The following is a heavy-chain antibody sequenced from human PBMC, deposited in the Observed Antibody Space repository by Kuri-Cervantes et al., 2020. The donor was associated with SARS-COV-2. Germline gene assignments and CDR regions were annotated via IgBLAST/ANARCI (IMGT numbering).Heavy chain of an antibody. J-gene: IGHJ6*03. CDR1: GFTFSSYA. Sequence: GGSLRLSCAASGFTFSSYAMHWVRQAPGKGLEWVAVISYDGSNKYYADSVKGRFTISRDNSKNTLYLQMNSLRAEDTAVYYCARVGGSYYYYYYMDGWGKGTMVTVSS. V-gene: IGHV3-30-3*01. CDR2: ISYDGSNK. CDR3: ARVGGSYYYYYYMDG. D-gene: IGHD1-26*01.